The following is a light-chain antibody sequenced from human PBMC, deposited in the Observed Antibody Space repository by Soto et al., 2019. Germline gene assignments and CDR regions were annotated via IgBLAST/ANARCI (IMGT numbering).Light chain of an antibody. CDR1: YSVSSN. Sequence: EIVMTQSPAALSVSPGERSTLSCRASYSVSSNLAWYRHKPGQAPRLLIYGTSTRATGIPARFSGSGSGTEFTLIISSLQSEDFAVYYCQQYNNWPRTFGQGTKVDIK. J-gene: IGKJ1*01. CDR2: GTS. CDR3: QQYNNWPRT. V-gene: IGKV3-15*01.